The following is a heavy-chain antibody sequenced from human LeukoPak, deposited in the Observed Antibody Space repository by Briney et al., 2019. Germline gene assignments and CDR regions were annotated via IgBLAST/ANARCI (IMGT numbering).Heavy chain of an antibody. Sequence: GGSLRLSCAASGFTFSSYSMNWVRQAPGKGLEWVAVISYDGSSKYYADSVKGRFTISRDNSKNTLYLQMNSLRAEDTAVYYCAKDAANYYYYYMDVWGKGTTVTVSS. J-gene: IGHJ6*03. CDR2: ISYDGSSK. CDR1: GFTFSSYS. CDR3: AKDAANYYYYYMDV. V-gene: IGHV3-30*18.